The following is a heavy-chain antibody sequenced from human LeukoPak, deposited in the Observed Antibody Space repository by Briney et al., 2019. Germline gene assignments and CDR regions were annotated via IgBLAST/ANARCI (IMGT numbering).Heavy chain of an antibody. CDR1: GFTFSSYA. D-gene: IGHD2-2*01. V-gene: IGHV3-23*01. CDR3: AKDRYIVVVPAENWFDP. CDR2: ISGSGGST. Sequence: GGSLRLSCAASGFTFSSYAMSWVRQAPGKGLEWVSAISGSGGSTYYADSVKGRFTISRDNSKNTLYLQMNSLRAEDTAVYYCAKDRYIVVVPAENWFDPWGQGTLVTVSS. J-gene: IGHJ5*02.